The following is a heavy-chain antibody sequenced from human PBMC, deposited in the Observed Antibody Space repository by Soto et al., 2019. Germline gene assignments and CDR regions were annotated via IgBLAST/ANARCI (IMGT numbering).Heavy chain of an antibody. D-gene: IGHD6-6*01. CDR2: ISYDGSNK. V-gene: IGHV3-30-3*01. CDR1: GFTFSSYA. Sequence: QPGGSLRLSCAASGFTFSSYAMHGVRQAPGKGLEWVAVISYDGSNKYYADSVKGRFTISRDNSKNTLYLQMNSLRAEDTAVYYCARGGAARPTQAMPSQSGMDVWGQGTTVTVSS. J-gene: IGHJ6*02. CDR3: ARGGAARPTQAMPSQSGMDV.